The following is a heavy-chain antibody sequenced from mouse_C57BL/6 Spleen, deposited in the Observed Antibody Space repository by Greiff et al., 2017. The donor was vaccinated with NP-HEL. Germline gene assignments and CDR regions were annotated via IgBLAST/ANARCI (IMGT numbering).Heavy chain of an antibody. V-gene: IGHV1-50*01. J-gene: IGHJ2*01. CDR3: AREGFDY. Sequence: VKLQQPGAELVKPGASVKLSCKASGYTFTSYWMQWVKQRPGQGLEWIGEIDPSDSYTNYNQKFKGKATLTVDTSSSTAYMQLSSLTSEDSAVYYCAREGFDYWGQGTTLTVSS. CDR2: IDPSDSYT. CDR1: GYTFTSYW.